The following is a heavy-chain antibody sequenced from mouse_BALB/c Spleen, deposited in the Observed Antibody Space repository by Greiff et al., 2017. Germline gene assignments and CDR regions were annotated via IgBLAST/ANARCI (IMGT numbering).Heavy chain of an antibody. CDR1: GFSLTSYG. CDR3: ARESGSYVDYAMDY. V-gene: IGHV2-9*02. D-gene: IGHD1-1*02. CDR2: IWAGGST. J-gene: IGHJ4*01. Sequence: VQLQQSGPGLVAPSQSLSITCTVSGFSLTSYGVHWVRQPPGKGLEWLGVIWAGGSTNYNSALMSRLSISKDNSKSQVFLKMNSLQTDDTAMYYCARESGSYVDYAMDYWGQGTSVTVSS.